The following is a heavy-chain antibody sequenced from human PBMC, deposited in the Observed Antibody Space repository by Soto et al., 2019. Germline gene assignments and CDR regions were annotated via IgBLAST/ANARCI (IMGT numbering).Heavy chain of an antibody. J-gene: IGHJ6*02. CDR3: ARVYYYGLGRGRSMDV. D-gene: IGHD3-10*01. CDR1: GGSLISGDRF. V-gene: IGHV4-39*07. Sequence: SETLSLTCTVSGGSLISGDRFWSWVRQPPGKGLEWIGSVYYTGIRYSNPSLNSRVTITVDTSKNQFSLKLSSVTAADTAVYYCARVYYYGLGRGRSMDVWGQGTMVTVSS. CDR2: VYYTGIR.